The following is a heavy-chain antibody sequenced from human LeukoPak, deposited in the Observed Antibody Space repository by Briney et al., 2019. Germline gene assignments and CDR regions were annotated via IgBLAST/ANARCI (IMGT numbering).Heavy chain of an antibody. D-gene: IGHD2-15*01. V-gene: IGHV4-4*07. CDR3: VSHRNHGGGIYYYYMDV. J-gene: IGHJ6*03. CDR2: IYTSGST. Sequence: SETLSLTCTVSGGSISSYYWSWIRQPAGKGLEWIGRIYTSGSTNYNPSLKSRVTMSVDTSKNQFSLKLSSVTAADTAVYYCVSHRNHGGGIYYYYMDVWGKGTTVTVSS. CDR1: GGSISSYY.